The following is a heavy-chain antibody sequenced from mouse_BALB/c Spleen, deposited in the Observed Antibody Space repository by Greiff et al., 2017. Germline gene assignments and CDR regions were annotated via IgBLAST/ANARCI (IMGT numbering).Heavy chain of an antibody. Sequence: VQLQQSAAELARPGASVKMSCKASGYTFTSYTMHWVKQRPGQGLEWIGYINPSSGYTEYNQKFKDKTTLTADKSSSTAYMQLSSLTSEDSAVYYCARWGSGYFDYWGQGTTLTVSP. CDR2: INPSSGYT. J-gene: IGHJ2*01. CDR1: GYTFTSYT. CDR3: ARWGSGYFDY. D-gene: IGHD3-1*01. V-gene: IGHV1-4*02.